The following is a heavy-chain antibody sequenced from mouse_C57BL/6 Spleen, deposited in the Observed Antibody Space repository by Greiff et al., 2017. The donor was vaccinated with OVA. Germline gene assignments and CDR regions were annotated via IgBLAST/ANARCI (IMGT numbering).Heavy chain of an antibody. J-gene: IGHJ1*03. D-gene: IGHD1-1*01. Sequence: EVMLVESGGGLVKPGGSLKLSCAASGFTFSSYAMSWVRQTPEKGLEWVATISDGGSYTYYPDNVKGRFTISRDNAKNNRYLQMSHLKSEDTAMYYCARDDYYGKGWYFDVWGTGTTVTVSS. CDR1: GFTFSSYA. CDR2: ISDGGSYT. CDR3: ARDDYYGKGWYFDV. V-gene: IGHV5-4*01.